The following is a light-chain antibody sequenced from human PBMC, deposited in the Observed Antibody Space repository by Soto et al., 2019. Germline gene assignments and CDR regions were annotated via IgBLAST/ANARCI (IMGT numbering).Light chain of an antibody. Sequence: DIQMTQSPSSVSASVGDSVTITCRASQDISTWLAWYQQIQGKAPKXLIFAASNLQSRVPSRFSGSGSGTDFTITISGLQPEDFETYYCQQASGFPFTFGPGTKVDIK. CDR2: AAS. J-gene: IGKJ3*01. V-gene: IGKV1-12*01. CDR3: QQASGFPFT. CDR1: QDISTW.